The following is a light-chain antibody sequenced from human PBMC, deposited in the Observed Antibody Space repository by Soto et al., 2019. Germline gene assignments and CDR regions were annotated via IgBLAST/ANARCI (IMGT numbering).Light chain of an antibody. CDR1: SSDIGSYKY. J-gene: IGLJ2*01. CDR3: TSYAGSNSLI. V-gene: IGLV2-8*01. Sequence: QSVLTQPPSASGSPGQSVTISCTGSSSDIGSYKYVSWYQQHPGKAPKLIIFEVIKRPSGVPDRFSGSKSANTASLTVSGLQADDAADYYCTSYAGSNSLIFGGGTKVTVL. CDR2: EVI.